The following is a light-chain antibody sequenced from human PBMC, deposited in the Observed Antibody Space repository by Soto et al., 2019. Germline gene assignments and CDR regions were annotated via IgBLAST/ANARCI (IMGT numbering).Light chain of an antibody. CDR3: SSYTTSNTLV. V-gene: IGLV2-14*01. J-gene: IGLJ2*01. CDR1: SSDVGGYLY. CDR2: DVT. Sequence: QSALTQPASVSGSPGQSITISCTGTSSDVGGYLYVSWYQQYPGKAPKLMIYDVTNRPSGVSNRFSGFKSGNTAFLTISGLQAEDEAAYYCSSYTTSNTLVFGGGTKVTVL.